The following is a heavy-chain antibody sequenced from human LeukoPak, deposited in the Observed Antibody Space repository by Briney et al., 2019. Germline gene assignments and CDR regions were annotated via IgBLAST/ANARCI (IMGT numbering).Heavy chain of an antibody. V-gene: IGHV4-59*12. J-gene: IGHJ6*03. D-gene: IGHD3-3*01. CDR1: GGSISSYY. Sequence: SETLSLTCTVSGGSISSYYWSWIRQPPGKGLEWIGYIYYSGSTNYNPSLKSRVTMSVDTSKNQFSLKLSSVTAADTAVYYCARNTISYASYYYYMDVWGKGTTVTVSS. CDR2: IYYSGST. CDR3: ARNTISYASYYYYMDV.